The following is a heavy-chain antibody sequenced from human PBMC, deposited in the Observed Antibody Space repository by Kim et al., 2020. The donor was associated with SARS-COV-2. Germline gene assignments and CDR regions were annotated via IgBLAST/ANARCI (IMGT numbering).Heavy chain of an antibody. V-gene: IGHV1-69*13. CDR3: ARLYCSSTSCYRIWST. CDR1: GGTFSSYA. CDR2: IIPIFGTA. Sequence: SVKVSCKASGGTFSSYAISWVRQAPGQGLEWMGGIIPIFGTANYAQKFQGRVTITADESTSTAYMELSSLRSEDTAVYYCARLYCSSTSCYRIWSTWGQGTLVTVSS. J-gene: IGHJ5*02. D-gene: IGHD2-2*01.